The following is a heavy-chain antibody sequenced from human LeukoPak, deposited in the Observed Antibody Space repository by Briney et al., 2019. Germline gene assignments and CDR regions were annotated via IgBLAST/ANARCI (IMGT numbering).Heavy chain of an antibody. CDR2: ISSTSSI. V-gene: IGHV3-48*01. CDR1: GFTFSSYS. J-gene: IGHJ4*02. Sequence: AGTLRLTCAASGFTFSSYSRNWVRQAPGKGLEWVSYISSTSSIYYADSVKGRFTVSRDNAKNSLYLQMNSLRAEDTALYYCARATSYGRFDYWGQGTLVTVSS. CDR3: ARATSYGRFDY. D-gene: IGHD3-10*01.